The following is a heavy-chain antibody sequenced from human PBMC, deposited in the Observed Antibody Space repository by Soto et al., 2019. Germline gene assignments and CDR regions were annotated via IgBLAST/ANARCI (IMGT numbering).Heavy chain of an antibody. CDR2: IIPIFGTA. CDR1: GGTFSSYA. V-gene: IGHV1-69*06. D-gene: IGHD2-8*01. J-gene: IGHJ6*02. CDR3: ARDCTNGVCYNDYYYYGMDV. Sequence: SVKVSCKASGGTFSSYAISWVRQAPGQGLEWMGGIIPIFGTANYAQKFQGRVTITADKSTSTAYMELSSLRSEDTAVYYCARDCTNGVCYNDYYYYGMDVWGQGTTVTVPS.